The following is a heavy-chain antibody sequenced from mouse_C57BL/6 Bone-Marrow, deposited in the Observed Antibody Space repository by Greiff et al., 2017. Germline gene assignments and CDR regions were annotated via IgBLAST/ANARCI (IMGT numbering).Heavy chain of an antibody. CDR2: IYPGDGDT. CDR1: GYAFSSSW. Sequence: VQLQQSGPELVKPGASVKISCKASGYAFSSSWMHWVKQRPGKGLEWIGRIYPGDGDTNYNGKFKGKATLTADKSSSTAYMQLSRLTSEDAAVYFCGGSELRGFAYWGQGTLVTVAA. D-gene: IGHD2-12*01. V-gene: IGHV1-82*01. J-gene: IGHJ3*01. CDR3: GGSELRGFAY.